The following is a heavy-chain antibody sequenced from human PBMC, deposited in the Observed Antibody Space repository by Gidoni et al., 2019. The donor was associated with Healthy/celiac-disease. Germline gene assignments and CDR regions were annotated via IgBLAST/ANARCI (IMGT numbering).Heavy chain of an antibody. CDR1: GFTFSSDG. J-gene: IGHJ5*02. D-gene: IGHD2-2*01. CDR3: ARDHQDIVVVPAAIGPNWFDP. CDR2: IWYDGSNK. Sequence: QVQLVESGGGVVQTGRSLRLSCAASGFTFSSDGMHWVRQAPGKGLELVAVIWYDGSNKDYAGSVKGRFTISRDKSKNTLYLQMNSLRAEDTAGYYCARDHQDIVVVPAAIGPNWFDPWGQGTLVTVSS. V-gene: IGHV3-33*01.